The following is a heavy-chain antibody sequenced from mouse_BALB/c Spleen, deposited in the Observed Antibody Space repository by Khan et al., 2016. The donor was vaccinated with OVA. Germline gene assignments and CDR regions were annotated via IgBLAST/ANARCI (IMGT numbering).Heavy chain of an antibody. CDR2: VSTGGGYT. CDR3: TRLDYYDDSEGFAY. J-gene: IGHJ3*01. CDR1: GFTFSTYG. Sequence: EVELVESGGDLVTPGGSLTLSCAASGFTFSTYGMSWVRQTPDKRLEWVATVSTGGGYTYYPDRVTGRFTISRDNAKNTLYVQMSGLKSEDTARFYCTRLDYYDDSEGFAYWGQGTLVTVSA. D-gene: IGHD1-1*01. V-gene: IGHV5-6*01.